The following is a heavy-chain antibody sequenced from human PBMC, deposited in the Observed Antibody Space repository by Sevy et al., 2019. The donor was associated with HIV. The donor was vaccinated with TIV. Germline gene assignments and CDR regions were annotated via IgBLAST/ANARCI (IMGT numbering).Heavy chain of an antibody. CDR3: ARVGGGGYYDPWSGYLEFDP. CDR1: GFSFSSDA. CDR2: VSASGGST. V-gene: IGHV3-23*01. Sequence: GGSLRLSCVGSGFSFSSDAMSWVRQAPGKGLQWVATVSASGGSTYYADSVRGRFSNTRDNSKNTLYVKMNSLRAEDTAVYYCARVGGGGYYDPWSGYLEFDPWGQGTLVTVSS. D-gene: IGHD3-3*01. J-gene: IGHJ5*02.